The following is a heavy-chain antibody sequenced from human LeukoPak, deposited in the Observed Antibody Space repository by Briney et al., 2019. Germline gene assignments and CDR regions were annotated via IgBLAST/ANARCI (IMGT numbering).Heavy chain of an antibody. CDR1: GFSFSTYW. Sequence: PGGSLRLSCETSGFSFSTYWMSWVRQAPGKGLEWVANIRQDGSEKYYVDSVKGRFTISRDIAKQSVFLQMNSLRAEDTAVYYCARLSAMVRGPEDIFYFEYWGQGTLVTVSS. J-gene: IGHJ4*02. V-gene: IGHV3-7*01. CDR2: IRQDGSEK. CDR3: ARLSAMVRGPEDIFYFEY. D-gene: IGHD3-10*01.